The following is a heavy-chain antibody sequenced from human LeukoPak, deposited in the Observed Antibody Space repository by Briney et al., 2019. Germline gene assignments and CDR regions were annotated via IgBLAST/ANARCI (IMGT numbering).Heavy chain of an antibody. CDR1: GFTFSSYS. J-gene: IGHJ4*02. Sequence: GGSLLLSCASSGFTFSSYSMNWVRPAPGKGLEWVSYISGSSSTIYYADSVKGRFTISRDNAKKSLYLQMNSLRAEDTAVYYCARDLYSSSAADDYWGEGTLVTVSS. CDR3: ARDLYSSSAADDY. D-gene: IGHD6-6*01. CDR2: ISGSSSTI. V-gene: IGHV3-48*01.